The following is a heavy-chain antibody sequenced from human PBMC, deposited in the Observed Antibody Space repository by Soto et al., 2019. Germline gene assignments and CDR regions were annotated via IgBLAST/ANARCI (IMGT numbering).Heavy chain of an antibody. CDR2: IYYSGST. J-gene: IGHJ4*02. CDR3: ARLRLGELSVFDY. V-gene: IGHV4-39*01. Sequence: QLQLQESGPGLVKPSETLSLTCTVSGGSISSSSYYWGWIRQPPGKGLEWIGSIYYSGSTYYNPSLKSRVTISVDTSKNQFSLKLSSVTAADTAVYYCARLRLGELSVFDYWGQGTLVTVSS. CDR1: GGSISSSSYY. D-gene: IGHD3-16*02.